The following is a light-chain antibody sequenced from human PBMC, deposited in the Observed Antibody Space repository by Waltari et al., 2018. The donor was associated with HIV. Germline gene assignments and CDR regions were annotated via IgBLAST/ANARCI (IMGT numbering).Light chain of an antibody. CDR1: QDIANS. CDR2: GAF. Sequence: DIQMTQLPSSLSASVGDRVTITCRATQDIANSVSWYQQRPVKVPKLLVYGAFIPHKGVASRVTGSGSGTEYTLTISSLQPEDFATYYCHQYFSDPVTFGGGTKVEI. V-gene: IGKV1-NL1*01. J-gene: IGKJ4*01. CDR3: HQYFSDPVT.